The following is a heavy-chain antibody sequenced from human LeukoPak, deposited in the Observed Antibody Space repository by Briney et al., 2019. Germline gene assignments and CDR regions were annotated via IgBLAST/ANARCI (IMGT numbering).Heavy chain of an antibody. CDR1: GFTFSSYE. CDR3: AREAAATFDY. V-gene: IGHV3-48*03. J-gene: IGHJ4*02. CDR2: IGSSGSTI. D-gene: IGHD6-13*01. Sequence: PGGSLRFSCAASGFTFSSYEMNWVRQAPGKGLEWVSYIGSSGSTIYYADSVKGRFTISRDNAKNSLYLQMNSLRAEDTAVYYCAREAAATFDYWGQGTLVTVSS.